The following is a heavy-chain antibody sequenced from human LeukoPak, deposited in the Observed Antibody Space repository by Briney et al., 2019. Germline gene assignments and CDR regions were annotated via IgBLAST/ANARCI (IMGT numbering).Heavy chain of an antibody. D-gene: IGHD6-19*01. CDR1: GSTFSSNW. CDR3: AREVSVAFDY. CDR2: IKPDGGEK. Sequence: TGGSLRLSCAASGSTFSSNWMNWVRQAPGKGLEWVAKIKPDGGEKYYVDSVKGRFTISRDNAKNSLYLQMSSLRAEDTAIYYCAREVSVAFDYWGQGILVTVSS. J-gene: IGHJ4*02. V-gene: IGHV3-7*01.